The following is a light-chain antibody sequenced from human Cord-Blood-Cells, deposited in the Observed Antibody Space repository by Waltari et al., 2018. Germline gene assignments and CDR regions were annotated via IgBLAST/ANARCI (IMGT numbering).Light chain of an antibody. Sequence: QSALTQPASVSGSPGKSITIPCTGTSSTVGGYNYVSWYQQHPGKAPKLMIYDVSNRPSGVSNRFSGSKSGNTASLTISGLQAEDEADYYCSSYTSSSTVVFGGGTKLTVL. V-gene: IGLV2-14*01. CDR3: SSYTSSSTVV. CDR1: SSTVGGYNY. J-gene: IGLJ2*01. CDR2: DVS.